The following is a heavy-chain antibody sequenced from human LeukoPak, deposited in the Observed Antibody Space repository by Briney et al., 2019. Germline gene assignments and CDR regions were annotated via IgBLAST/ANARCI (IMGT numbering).Heavy chain of an antibody. Sequence: ASVKVSCKASGGTFSSYAISWGRQAPGQGLEWMGRIIPIFGTANYAQKFQGRVTITTDESTSTPYMELSSLRSEETAVYYCANNWNDDLGAFDIWGQGTMVTVSS. D-gene: IGHD1-20*01. CDR3: ANNWNDDLGAFDI. CDR1: GGTFSSYA. V-gene: IGHV1-69*05. J-gene: IGHJ3*02. CDR2: IIPIFGTA.